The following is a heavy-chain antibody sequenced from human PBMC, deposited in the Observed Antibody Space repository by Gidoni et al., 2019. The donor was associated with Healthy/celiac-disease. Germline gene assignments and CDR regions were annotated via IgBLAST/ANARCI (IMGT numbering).Heavy chain of an antibody. V-gene: IGHV3-7*01. J-gene: IGHJ4*02. Sequence: EVQLVESGGGLVQPGGSLRLSCAASGFTISSYWMSWVRQAPGKGLEWVANIKQDGSEKYYVDSVKGRFTISRDNAKNSLYLQMNSLRAEDTAVYYCARDGEAGVSPYYFDYWGQGTLVTVSS. CDR2: IKQDGSEK. CDR1: GFTISSYW. D-gene: IGHD3-3*01. CDR3: ARDGEAGVSPYYFDY.